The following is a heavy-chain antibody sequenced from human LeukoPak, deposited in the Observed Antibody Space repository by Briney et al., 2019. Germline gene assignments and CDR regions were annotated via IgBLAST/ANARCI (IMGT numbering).Heavy chain of an antibody. J-gene: IGHJ4*02. CDR1: GHTFTGYY. D-gene: IGHD1-7*01. CDR3: AGGWTYPGSPETFFDC. V-gene: IGHV1-2*02. Sequence: ASVKVSCKASGHTFTGYYMHWVRQAPGQGLEWMGWINPNSGGTNYAQKFQGRVTMTRDTSISTAYMELSRLRSDDTAVYYCAGGWTYPGSPETFFDCWGQGTLVTVSS. CDR2: INPNSGGT.